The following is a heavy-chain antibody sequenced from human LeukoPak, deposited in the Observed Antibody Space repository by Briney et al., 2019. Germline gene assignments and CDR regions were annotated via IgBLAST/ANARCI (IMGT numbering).Heavy chain of an antibody. J-gene: IGHJ4*02. CDR2: ISWNSGSI. V-gene: IGHV3-9*01. CDR3: AKGLYDSIDY. Sequence: PGGSLRLSCAASGFIFDDYAMHWVRQAPGKGLEWVSGISWNSGSIGYADSVKGRFTISRDNAKNSLYLQMNSLRAEDTALYYCAKGLYDSIDYWGQGTLVTVSS. CDR1: GFIFDDYA. D-gene: IGHD3-22*01.